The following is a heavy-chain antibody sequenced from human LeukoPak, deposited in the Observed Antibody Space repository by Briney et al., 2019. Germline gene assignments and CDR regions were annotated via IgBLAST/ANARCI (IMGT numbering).Heavy chain of an antibody. Sequence: GGSLRLSCAASGFTFSTYGVHWVRQAPGKGLDWVAFIRYDGSNKYYADSVKGRFTISRDNSKNTLYLQMNSLRAEDTAVYYCAKIGGSSSEAFDIWGQGTMVTVSS. J-gene: IGHJ3*02. V-gene: IGHV3-30*02. CDR3: AKIGGSSSEAFDI. CDR2: IRYDGSNK. D-gene: IGHD6-6*01. CDR1: GFTFSTYG.